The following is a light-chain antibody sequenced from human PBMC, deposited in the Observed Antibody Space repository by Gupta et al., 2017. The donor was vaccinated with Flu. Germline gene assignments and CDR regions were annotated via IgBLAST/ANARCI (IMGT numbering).Light chain of an antibody. V-gene: IGKV3-20*01. J-gene: IGKJ2*03. CDR1: QSITSSY. Sequence: EIVLTQSPGTLSLSPGERATLSCRASQSITSSYLAWYQQKPGQAPRLLMYGASNRATGIADRFSGSGSGTDFTLTISRLEPEDFAAYYCQHYGSSPYSFGPGTKVE. CDR2: GAS. CDR3: QHYGSSPYS.